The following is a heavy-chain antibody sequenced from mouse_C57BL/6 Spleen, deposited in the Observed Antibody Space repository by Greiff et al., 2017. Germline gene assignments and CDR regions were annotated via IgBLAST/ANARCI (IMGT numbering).Heavy chain of an antibody. CDR2: INPNNGGT. J-gene: IGHJ3*01. CDR1: GYTFTNYN. D-gene: IGHD2-12*01. V-gene: IGHV1-18*01. Sequence: EVQLQQSGPELVKPGASVKLSCKASGYTFTNYNMDWVKQSPGKGLEWIGDINPNNGGTNYNQKFKGKATLTVDKSSSTAYMQLRSLTSEDAAVCYCAGFEGSCDFGGWGQG. CDR3: AGFEGSCDFGG.